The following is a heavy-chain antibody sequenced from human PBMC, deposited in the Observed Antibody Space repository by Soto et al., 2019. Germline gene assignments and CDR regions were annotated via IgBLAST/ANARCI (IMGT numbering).Heavy chain of an antibody. CDR1: GFSFSNYG. D-gene: IGHD3-3*01. J-gene: IGHJ3*02. V-gene: IGHV3-23*01. Sequence: EVQLLESGGGLVQPGGSLRLSCATSGFSFSNYGMNWVRQAPGKGLEWVSGITKTGRSTFIADSVRGRFTSSRDNLKNIVYLQMNRLRVDDTALYYCTKDAEAYDFAFDKWGQGTMVTVTS. CDR3: TKDAEAYDFAFDK. CDR2: ITKTGRST.